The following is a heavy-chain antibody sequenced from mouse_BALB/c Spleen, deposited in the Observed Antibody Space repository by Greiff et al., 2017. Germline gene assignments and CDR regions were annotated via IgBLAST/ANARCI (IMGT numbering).Heavy chain of an antibody. Sequence: VQLQQSGPELVKPGASVKISCKASGYTFTDYNMHWVKQSHGKSLEWIGYIYPYNGGTGYNQKFKSKATLTVDNSSSTAYMELRSLTSEDSAVYYCARSDYYGSSYDYFDYWGQGTTLTVSS. V-gene: IGHV1S29*02. CDR3: ARSDYYGSSYDYFDY. D-gene: IGHD1-1*01. CDR2: IYPYNGGT. CDR1: GYTFTDYN. J-gene: IGHJ2*01.